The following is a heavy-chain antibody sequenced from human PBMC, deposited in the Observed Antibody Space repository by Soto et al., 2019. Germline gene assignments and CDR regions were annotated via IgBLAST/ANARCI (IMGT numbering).Heavy chain of an antibody. J-gene: IGHJ6*02. V-gene: IGHV4-59*01. CDR1: GGCISSYY. CDR3: ARESDGYDILTGYYNYYGMDV. Sequence: ETLSLTCTVSGGCISSYYWSWIRQPPGKGLEWIGYIYYSGSTNYNPSLKSRVTISVDTSKNQFSLKLSSVTVADTAVYYCARESDGYDILTGYYNYYGMDVWGQGTTVTVS. CDR2: IYYSGST. D-gene: IGHD3-9*01.